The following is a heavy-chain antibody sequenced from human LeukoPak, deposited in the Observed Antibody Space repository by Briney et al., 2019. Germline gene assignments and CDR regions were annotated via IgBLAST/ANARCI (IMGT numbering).Heavy chain of an antibody. D-gene: IGHD6-13*01. CDR2: IIPIFGTA. J-gene: IGHJ5*02. V-gene: IGHV1-69*13. CDR1: GGTFSSYA. Sequence: SVKVSCKASGGTFSSYAISWVRQAPGQGLEWMGGIIPIFGTANYAQKFQGRVTITADESTSTAYMELSSLRSEDTAVYYYARDGGTSSSSCWFDPWGQGTLVTVSS. CDR3: ARDGGTSSSSCWFDP.